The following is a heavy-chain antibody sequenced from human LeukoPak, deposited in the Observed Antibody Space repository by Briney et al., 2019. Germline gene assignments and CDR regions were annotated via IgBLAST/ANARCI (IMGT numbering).Heavy chain of an antibody. CDR2: ISSSSGSI. D-gene: IGHD6-19*01. Sequence: GGSLRLSCAASGFTFSIFSMNWVRQAPGEGLEWVSSISSSSGSIYYADSVKGRFTISRDNAKNSLYLQMNSLRAEDTAVYYCARDRSSPPDSWGQGTLVTVSS. J-gene: IGHJ4*02. V-gene: IGHV3-21*01. CDR1: GFTFSIFS. CDR3: ARDRSSPPDS.